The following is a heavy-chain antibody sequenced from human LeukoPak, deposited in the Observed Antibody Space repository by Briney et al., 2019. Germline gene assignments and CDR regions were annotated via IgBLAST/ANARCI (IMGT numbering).Heavy chain of an antibody. V-gene: IGHV4-61*10. Sequence: PSETLSLTCTVAGGSVSSGAYSRSWMRQSAGRGLEWIGLVSSTGTSKYNPSLRSRVTISVDTSKNRFSLKLSSVTAADTAVYYCARRVGRWKVVPATQRGAFDYWGQGTLVTVSS. CDR3: ARRVGRWKVVPATQRGAFDY. CDR1: GGSVSSGAYS. CDR2: VSSTGTS. J-gene: IGHJ4*02. D-gene: IGHD2-2*01.